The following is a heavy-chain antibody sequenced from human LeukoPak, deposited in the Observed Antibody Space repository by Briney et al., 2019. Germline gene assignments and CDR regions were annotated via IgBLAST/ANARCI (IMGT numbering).Heavy chain of an antibody. D-gene: IGHD6-13*01. CDR3: ARSGGYSSSWSL. J-gene: IGHJ4*02. CDR2: IYYSGGT. CDR1: GGSISTYY. V-gene: IGHV4-59*01. Sequence: SETLSLTCTVSGGSISTYYWNWIRQPPGKGLEWIGYIYYSGGTNYNPSLKSRVTISVDTSKNQFSLKLNSVTAADTAVYCCARSGGYSSSWSLWGQGTLVSVSS.